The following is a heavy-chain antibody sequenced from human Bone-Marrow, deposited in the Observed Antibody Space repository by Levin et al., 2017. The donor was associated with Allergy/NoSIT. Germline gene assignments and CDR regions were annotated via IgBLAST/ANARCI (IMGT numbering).Heavy chain of an antibody. CDR2: IGSSGTTI. J-gene: IGHJ6*02. Sequence: GGSLRLSCAASGFTFNTYAMNWVRQAPGKGLEWVSYIGSSGTTIYYADSVKGRFTISRDNAKNSLFLQMSSLRAEDTAVYYGARDYLPSWGYYYGMDVWGQGTTVTVSS. CDR1: GFTFNTYA. D-gene: IGHD3-16*01. V-gene: IGHV3-48*04. CDR3: ARDYLPSWGYYYGMDV.